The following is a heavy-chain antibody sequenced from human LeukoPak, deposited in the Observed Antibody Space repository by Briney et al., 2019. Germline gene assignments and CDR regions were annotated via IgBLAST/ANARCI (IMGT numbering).Heavy chain of an antibody. CDR3: ARCSGGSWSWFDP. J-gene: IGHJ5*02. CDR2: IYYSGST. V-gene: IGHV4-31*03. Sequence: SETLSLTCTVSGGSISSGGYYWGWIRQHPGKGLEWIGYIYYSGSTYYNPSLKSRVTISVDTSKNQFSLKLSSVTAAGTAVYYCARCSGGSWSWFDPWGQGTLVTVSS. CDR1: GGSISSGGYY. D-gene: IGHD2-15*01.